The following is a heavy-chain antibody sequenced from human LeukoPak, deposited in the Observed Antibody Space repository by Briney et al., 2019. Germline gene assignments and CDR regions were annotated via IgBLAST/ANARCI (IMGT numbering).Heavy chain of an antibody. Sequence: GGSLRLSCAASGFTFSSYAMSWVRQAPGKGLEWVSAISGSGGSTYYADSVKGRFTISRDNSKNTLYLQMNSLTAEDTAIYFCAKDGGFWSGYYPYWGQGTLVTASS. CDR1: GFTFSSYA. CDR2: ISGSGGST. J-gene: IGHJ4*02. V-gene: IGHV3-23*01. D-gene: IGHD3-3*01. CDR3: AKDGGFWSGYYPY.